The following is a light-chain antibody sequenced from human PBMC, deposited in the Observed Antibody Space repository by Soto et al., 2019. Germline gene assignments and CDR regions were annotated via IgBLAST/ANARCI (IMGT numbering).Light chain of an antibody. V-gene: IGKV1-6*01. Sequence: IQMTQSPSALSASVGDRVTITCRASQGIRDDLGWYQQKPGEAPKALIYGASNLQSGVPSRFSASWSGTDFTRTISSLQPEDFATYYCLQDYDYPHTFGQGTKVEIK. CDR1: QGIRDD. J-gene: IGKJ2*01. CDR3: LQDYDYPHT. CDR2: GAS.